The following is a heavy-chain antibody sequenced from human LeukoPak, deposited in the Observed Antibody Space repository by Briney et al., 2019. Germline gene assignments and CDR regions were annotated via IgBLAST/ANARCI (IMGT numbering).Heavy chain of an antibody. CDR3: ASQRVRGALWYFDY. CDR2: IYYSGST. Sequence: PSETLSLTCTVSGGSISSSSYYWGWIRQPPGKGLEWIGSIYYSGSTYYNPSLKSRVTISVDTSKNQFSLKLSSVTAADTAVYYCASQRVRGALWYFDYWGQGTLVTVSS. V-gene: IGHV4-39*07. CDR1: GGSISSSSYY. J-gene: IGHJ4*02. D-gene: IGHD3-10*01.